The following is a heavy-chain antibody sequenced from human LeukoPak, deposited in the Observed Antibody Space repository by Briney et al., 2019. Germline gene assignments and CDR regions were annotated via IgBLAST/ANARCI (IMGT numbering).Heavy chain of an antibody. CDR1: GGTFSSYA. Sequence: ASVTVSCTASGGTFSSYAISWVRQAPGQGLEWMGGIIPIFGTANYAQKFQGRVTITADESTSTAYMELSSLRSEDTAVYYCARGLLEWLPGIIKYYYYGMDVWGQGTTVTVS. D-gene: IGHD3-3*01. J-gene: IGHJ6*02. CDR3: ARGLLEWLPGIIKYYYYGMDV. CDR2: IIPIFGTA. V-gene: IGHV1-69*13.